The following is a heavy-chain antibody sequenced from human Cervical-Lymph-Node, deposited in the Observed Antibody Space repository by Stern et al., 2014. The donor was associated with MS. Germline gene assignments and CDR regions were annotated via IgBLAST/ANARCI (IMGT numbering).Heavy chain of an antibody. CDR3: ARGRRSSGWSPPDAFDI. CDR2: INPNSGGT. Sequence: VQLVESGAEVRKPGASVTVSCKASGYTFTGYYIHWVRQAPGQGLEWMGWINPNSGGTNYAQKFQGWVTMTRDTSISTAYMELSRLRSDDTAVYYCARGRRSSGWSPPDAFDIWGQGTMVTVSS. V-gene: IGHV1-2*04. D-gene: IGHD6-19*01. J-gene: IGHJ3*02. CDR1: GYTFTGYY.